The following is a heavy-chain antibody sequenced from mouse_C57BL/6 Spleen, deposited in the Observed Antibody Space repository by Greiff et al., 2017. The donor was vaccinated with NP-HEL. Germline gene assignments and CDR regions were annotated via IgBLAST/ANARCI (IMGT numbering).Heavy chain of an antibody. J-gene: IGHJ3*01. Sequence: VQLQQSGPELVKPGASVKISCKASGYAFSSSWMNWVKQRPGKGLEWIGRIYPGDGDTNYNGKFKGKATLTADKSSSTAYMQLSSLPSEDSAVYFCARSEGETATWFAYWGQGTLVTVSA. CDR1: GYAFSSSW. CDR3: ARSEGETATWFAY. V-gene: IGHV1-82*01. CDR2: IYPGDGDT. D-gene: IGHD4-1*01.